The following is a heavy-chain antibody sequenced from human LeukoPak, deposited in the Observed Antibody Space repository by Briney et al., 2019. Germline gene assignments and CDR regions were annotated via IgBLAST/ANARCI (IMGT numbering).Heavy chain of an antibody. CDR3: ARGVGYCSSTSCRNWFDP. D-gene: IGHD2-2*01. CDR2: INHSGST. Sequence: SETLSLTCAVYGGSFSGYYWSWIRQPPGKGLEWIGEINHSGSTNYNPSLKSRVTISVDTSKNQFSLKLSSVTAADTAVYYCARGVGYCSSTSCRNWFDPWGQGTWSPSPQ. V-gene: IGHV4-34*01. CDR1: GGSFSGYY. J-gene: IGHJ5*02.